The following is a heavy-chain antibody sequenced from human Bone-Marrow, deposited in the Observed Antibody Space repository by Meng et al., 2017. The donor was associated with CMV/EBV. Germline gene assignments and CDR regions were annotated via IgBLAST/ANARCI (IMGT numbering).Heavy chain of an antibody. J-gene: IGHJ4*02. V-gene: IGHV4-61*01. D-gene: IGHD1-14*01. CDR2: IYYNGNT. Sequence: GSLRLSCSVSGGSVSTGSYYRNWIRQPPGQGLEWIGYIYYNGNTNYNPSLKSRVTISLDTSKNQFSLKVSSVTAADTAVYYCTRDLLSGLTSDYWGQGTLVTVSS. CDR3: TRDLLSGLTSDY. CDR1: GGSVSTGSYY.